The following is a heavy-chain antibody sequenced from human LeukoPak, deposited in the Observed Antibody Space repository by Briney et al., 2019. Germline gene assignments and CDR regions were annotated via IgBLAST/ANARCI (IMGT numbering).Heavy chain of an antibody. Sequence: GGSLRLSCAASGFPFSSYAMTWVRQAPGKGLEWVSAISGSAGSTYYADSVKGRLTISRDKSKNTLYLQMNSLRAEDTALYYCAKSSLGYGMDVWGQGTTVTVSS. CDR1: GFPFSSYA. V-gene: IGHV3-23*01. D-gene: IGHD7-27*01. CDR3: AKSSLGYGMDV. CDR2: ISGSAGST. J-gene: IGHJ6*02.